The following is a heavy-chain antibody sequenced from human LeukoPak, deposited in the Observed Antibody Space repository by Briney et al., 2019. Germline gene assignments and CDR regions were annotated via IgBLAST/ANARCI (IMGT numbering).Heavy chain of an antibody. Sequence: GGSLRLSCAASGFTFSSYSMNWVRQAPGKGLEWVSYISSSSNTIYYADSVKGRFTISRDNARNSLYLQMNSLRAEDTAVYYCAGRSGSYNYFDSWGQGTLVTVSS. CDR1: GFTFSSYS. D-gene: IGHD1-26*01. J-gene: IGHJ4*02. CDR3: AGRSGSYNYFDS. CDR2: ISSSSNTI. V-gene: IGHV3-48*01.